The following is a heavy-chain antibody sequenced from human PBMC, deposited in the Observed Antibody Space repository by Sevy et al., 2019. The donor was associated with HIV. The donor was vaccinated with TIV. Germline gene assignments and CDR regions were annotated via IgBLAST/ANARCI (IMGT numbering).Heavy chain of an antibody. J-gene: IGHJ4*02. Sequence: GGSLRLPCKASGFSFTDFWMQWVRQVPGKGPVWVANINQDGSEMYYVDSVKGRFTISRDNAESALYLQMHGLRAEDAATYFCARRYFDLWGQGTVVTVSS. V-gene: IGHV3-7*01. CDR3: ARRYFDL. CDR2: INQDGSEM. CDR1: GFSFTDFW.